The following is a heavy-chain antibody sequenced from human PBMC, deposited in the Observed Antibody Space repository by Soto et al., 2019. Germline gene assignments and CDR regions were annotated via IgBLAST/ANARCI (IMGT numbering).Heavy chain of an antibody. Sequence: QVQLVESGGGVVQPGRSLSLSCAASGFTFSSYAMHWVRQAPGKGLEWVALIWSDGSKQHYADSVKGRFTISRDNSKNTLYLQMNSLRAEDTAVYSCAGLDYYFDHWGQGSLVSVSS. CDR2: IWSDGSKQ. V-gene: IGHV3-33*01. CDR1: GFTFSSYA. D-gene: IGHD3-16*01. CDR3: AGLDYYFDH. J-gene: IGHJ4*02.